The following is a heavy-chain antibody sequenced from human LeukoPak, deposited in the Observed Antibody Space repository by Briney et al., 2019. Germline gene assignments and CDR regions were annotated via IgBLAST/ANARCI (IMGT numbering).Heavy chain of an antibody. CDR1: GFTLSSYW. V-gene: IGHV3-74*01. CDR2: INYDGSST. Sequence: GGSLRLSCAASGFTLSSYWMYWVRQAPGKGLVWVSRINYDGSSTSYADSVKGRFTISRDNAKNTLYLQMNSLRAEDTAVYYCARGLAYNFDSSAYFLDYWGQGTLVTVSS. J-gene: IGHJ4*02. D-gene: IGHD3-22*01. CDR3: ARGLAYNFDSSAYFLDY.